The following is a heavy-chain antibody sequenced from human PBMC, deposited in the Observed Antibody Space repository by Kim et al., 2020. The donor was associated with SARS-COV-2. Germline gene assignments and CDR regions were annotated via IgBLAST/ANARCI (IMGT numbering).Heavy chain of an antibody. D-gene: IGHD3-10*01. V-gene: IGHV3-64*04. CDR1: GFTFSSYP. Sequence: GGSLRLSCSASGFTFSSYPMDWVRQAPGKGLEWISAISCFAETIYYADSVKGRFTISRDNSKNTLFLQMNGLRAEDTAVYYCVRRRLLEYARHGMDVWGQGTTVTVSS. J-gene: IGHJ6*02. CDR3: VRRRLLEYARHGMDV. CDR2: ISCFAETI.